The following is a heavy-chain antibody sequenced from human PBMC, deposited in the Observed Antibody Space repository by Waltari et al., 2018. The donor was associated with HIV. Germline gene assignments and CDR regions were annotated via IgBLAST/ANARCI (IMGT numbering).Heavy chain of an antibody. J-gene: IGHJ6*02. CDR3: ARQDSSGGNYYYGMDV. CDR2: ISSSSIYI. D-gene: IGHD3-22*01. V-gene: IGHV3-21*01. Sequence: EVQLVASGGGLVKPGGSLSLSCADSGFTFSSYSMTWVRQAPGKGLECVSSISSSSIYISYADSVKGRFTISRDNAKNSLYLQMNSLRAEDTAVYYCARQDSSGGNYYYGMDVWGQGTTVTVSS. CDR1: GFTFSSYS.